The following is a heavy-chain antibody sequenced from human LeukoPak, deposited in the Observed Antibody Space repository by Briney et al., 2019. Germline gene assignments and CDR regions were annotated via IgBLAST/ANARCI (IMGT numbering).Heavy chain of an antibody. CDR2: IYTSGST. CDR1: GGSISSYY. D-gene: IGHD5-18*01. V-gene: IGHV4-4*07. CDR3: ARGVDTAMVSGGYNWFDP. J-gene: IGHJ5*02. Sequence: SETLSLTCTVSGGSISSYYGSWIRQPAGKGLEWIGHIYTSGSTNYNPSLKSRVTMSVDTSKNQFSLKLSSVTAADTAVYYCARGVDTAMVSGGYNWFDPWGQGTLVTVSS.